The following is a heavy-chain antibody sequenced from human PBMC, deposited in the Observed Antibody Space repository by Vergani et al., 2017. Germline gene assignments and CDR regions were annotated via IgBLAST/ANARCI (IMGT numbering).Heavy chain of an antibody. CDR1: GYTLTELS. V-gene: IGHV1-69*13. Sequence: QVQLVQSGAEVKKPGASVKVSCKVSGYTLTELSMHWVRQAPGKGLEWMGGIIPIFGTANYAQKFQGRVTITADKSTSTAYMELSSLRSEDTAVYYCAREIREGYNLRAYWYFDLWGRGTLVTVSS. D-gene: IGHD5-24*01. J-gene: IGHJ2*01. CDR3: AREIREGYNLRAYWYFDL. CDR2: IIPIFGTA.